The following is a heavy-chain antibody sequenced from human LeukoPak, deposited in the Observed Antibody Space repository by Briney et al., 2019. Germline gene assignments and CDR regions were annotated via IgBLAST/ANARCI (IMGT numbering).Heavy chain of an antibody. Sequence: ASVKVSCKASGYTFTGYYIHWVRQAPGQGLGWMGWINPNGGGTNYAQKFQGRVTITRDTSVSTAYMELSRLRSDDTAVYYCARDWGSLTGDVGGVDYWGQGTLVTVSS. J-gene: IGHJ4*02. V-gene: IGHV1-2*02. CDR1: GYTFTGYY. D-gene: IGHD7-27*01. CDR3: ARDWGSLTGDVGGVDY. CDR2: INPNGGGT.